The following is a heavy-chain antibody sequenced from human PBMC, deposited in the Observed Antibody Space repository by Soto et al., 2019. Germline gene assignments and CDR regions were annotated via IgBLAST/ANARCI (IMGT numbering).Heavy chain of an antibody. V-gene: IGHV3-23*01. CDR1: GFTFSNYA. Sequence: GGSLRLSCAASGFTFSNYAMSWVRQAPGKGLEWVSVMSGSVGTTYYADSVKGRFTISRDNSKNMLHLQMNSLRAEDTAVYYCAKDLESGFSYGPFDYWGQGTLVTVSS. D-gene: IGHD5-18*01. CDR3: AKDLESGFSYGPFDY. J-gene: IGHJ4*02. CDR2: MSGSVGTT.